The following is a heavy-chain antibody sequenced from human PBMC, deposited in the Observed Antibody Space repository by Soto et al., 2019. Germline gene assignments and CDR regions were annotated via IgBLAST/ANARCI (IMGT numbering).Heavy chain of an antibody. Sequence: EVQLVESGGGLIQPGGSLRLSCAASEFTVSNTYMTWVRQAPGKGLEWVSVIYPSDTTYYTDSVKGRFIVSRDNSENTVHLQMNNLRGEDTAQYYCTRVKIIRGSSQCVFDIWGQGTAVTVS. D-gene: IGHD3-10*01. J-gene: IGHJ3*02. CDR1: EFTVSNTY. CDR2: IYPSDTT. CDR3: TRVKIIRGSSQCVFDI. V-gene: IGHV3-53*01.